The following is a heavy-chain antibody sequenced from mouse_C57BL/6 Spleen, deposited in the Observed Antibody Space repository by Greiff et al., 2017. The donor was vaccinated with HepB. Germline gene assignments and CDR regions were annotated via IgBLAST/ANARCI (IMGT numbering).Heavy chain of an antibody. CDR1: GYTFTSYW. V-gene: IGHV1-7*01. CDR3: ARSRPTIVIFDY. Sequence: VQLQQSGAELAKPGASVKLSCKASGYTFTSYWMHWVKQRPGQGLEWIGYINPSSGYTKYNQKFKDKATLTEDKSSSTAYMQLSSLTYEDSAVYYCARSRPTIVIFDYWGQGTTLTVSS. CDR2: INPSSGYT. J-gene: IGHJ2*01. D-gene: IGHD2-5*01.